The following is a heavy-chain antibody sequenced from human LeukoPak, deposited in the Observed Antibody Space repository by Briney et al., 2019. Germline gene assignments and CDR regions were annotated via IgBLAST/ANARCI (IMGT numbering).Heavy chain of an antibody. CDR2: IYPGDSDT. V-gene: IGHV5-51*01. CDR1: GYSFTSYW. J-gene: IGHJ4*02. Sequence: AESLKISCKGSGYSFTSYWICWGSQMPGRDLEWMGVIYPGDSDTRYSPSFQGQVTISADKSISTAYLQWSSLKASDTAMYYCARRDGSGSYRLDYWGQGTLVTVSS. D-gene: IGHD3-10*01. CDR3: ARRDGSGSYRLDY.